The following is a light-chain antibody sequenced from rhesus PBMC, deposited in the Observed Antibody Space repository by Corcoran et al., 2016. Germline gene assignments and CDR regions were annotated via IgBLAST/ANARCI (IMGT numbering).Light chain of an antibody. CDR2: GAS. Sequence: DIQMTQSPSSLSASVGDRVTITCRASQGITNYLAWYQHKPGKAPKLLSYGASTLQIGVPSRFSGSGTGTDFTLNISSLQPEDLSTYYCQQHNSYPRTFGQGTKVEVK. CDR1: QGITNY. V-gene: IGKV1-25*01. CDR3: QQHNSYPRT. J-gene: IGKJ1*01.